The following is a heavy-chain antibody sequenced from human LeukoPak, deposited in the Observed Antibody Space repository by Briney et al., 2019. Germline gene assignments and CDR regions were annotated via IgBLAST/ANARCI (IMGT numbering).Heavy chain of an antibody. CDR2: ISYDGSNK. Sequence: PGGSLRLSCVASGFTLSSYGIHWVRQAPGKGLEWVGVISYDGSNKYYAESVKGRFTISRDNSKNTLYLQMNSLRAEDTAVYYCARGRKTYYDFWSGYFDFDYWGQGTLVTVSS. J-gene: IGHJ4*02. V-gene: IGHV3-30*07. CDR1: GFTLSSYG. D-gene: IGHD3-3*01. CDR3: ARGRKTYYDFWSGYFDFDY.